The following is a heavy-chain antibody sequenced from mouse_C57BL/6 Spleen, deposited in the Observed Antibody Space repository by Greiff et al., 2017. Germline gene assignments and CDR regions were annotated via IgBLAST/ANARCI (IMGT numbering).Heavy chain of an antibody. V-gene: IGHV1-82*01. CDR2: IYPGDGDT. Sequence: VQGVESGPELVKPGASVKISCKASGYAFSSSWMNWVKQRPGKGLEWIGRIYPGDGDTNYNGKFKGKATLTADKSSSTAYMQLSSLTSEDSAVYFCARCSSYGYFDVWGTGTTVTVSS. CDR3: ARCSSYGYFDV. D-gene: IGHD1-1*01. J-gene: IGHJ1*03. CDR1: GYAFSSSW.